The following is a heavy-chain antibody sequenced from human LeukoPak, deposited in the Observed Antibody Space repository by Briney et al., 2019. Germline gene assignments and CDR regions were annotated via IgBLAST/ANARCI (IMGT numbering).Heavy chain of an antibody. D-gene: IGHD2-21*02. J-gene: IGHJ4*02. CDR1: GFTFCGYG. CDR2: ISNDGSNK. V-gene: IGHV3-30*03. CDR3: ARDWARGDSYYVDY. Sequence: GGSLRLSCAASGFTFCGYGMHWVRQAPGKGLECVALISNDGSNKNYADSVKGRFTISRDNSKNTLYLQMDSLRAEDTAVYYCARDWARGDSYYVDYWGQGTLVTVSS.